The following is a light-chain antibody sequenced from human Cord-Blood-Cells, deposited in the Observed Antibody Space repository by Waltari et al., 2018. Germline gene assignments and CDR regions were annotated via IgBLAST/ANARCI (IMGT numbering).Light chain of an antibody. Sequence: DIQMTQSPSTLSASVGDRVTIPCRASQSISSWLAWYQQKPGKAPKLLIYKASSLESGVPSRFSGSGSGTEFTLTISSLQPDDFATYYCKQYNSYYTFGQGTKLEIK. V-gene: IGKV1-5*03. CDR3: KQYNSYYT. CDR2: KAS. CDR1: QSISSW. J-gene: IGKJ2*01.